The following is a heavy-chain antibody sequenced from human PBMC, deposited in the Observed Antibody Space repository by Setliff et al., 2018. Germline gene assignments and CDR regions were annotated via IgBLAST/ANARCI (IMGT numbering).Heavy chain of an antibody. D-gene: IGHD2-2*01. CDR3: ARDDRGYCSSTSCYYAFDI. Sequence: PGGSLRLSCAASGFTVSSNYMSWVRQAPGKGLEWVSVIYSGGSTYYADSVKGRFAISRDNSKNTLYLQMYSLRAEDTAVYYCARDDRGYCSSTSCYYAFDIWGQGTMVTVSS. V-gene: IGHV3-66*02. CDR2: IYSGGST. CDR1: GFTVSSNY. J-gene: IGHJ3*02.